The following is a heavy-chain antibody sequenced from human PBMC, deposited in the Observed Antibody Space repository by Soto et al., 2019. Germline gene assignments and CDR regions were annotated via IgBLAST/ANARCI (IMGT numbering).Heavy chain of an antibody. Sequence: GGSLRLSCAASGFTFSSYAMSWVHQAPGKGLEWVSAISGSGGSTYYADSVKGRFTISRDNSKNTLYLQMNSLRAEDTAVYYCAKVTGPYYYYYMDVWGKGTTVTVSS. J-gene: IGHJ6*03. D-gene: IGHD2-8*02. CDR1: GFTFSSYA. CDR2: ISGSGGST. V-gene: IGHV3-23*01. CDR3: AKVTGPYYYYYMDV.